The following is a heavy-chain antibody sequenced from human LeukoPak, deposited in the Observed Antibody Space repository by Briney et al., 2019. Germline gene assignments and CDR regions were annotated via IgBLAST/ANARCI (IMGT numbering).Heavy chain of an antibody. CDR3: ATLAPTRYSSGWYLSRFDC. CDR1: GYRFTSYG. Sequence: ASVKVSCKASGYRFTSYGISWVRQAPGQGLEWMGWISAYNGNTNYAQKLQGRVTMTTDTSTSTAYMELRSLRSEDTAMYYCATLAPTRYSSGWYLSRFDCWGQGTLVTVSS. D-gene: IGHD6-19*01. V-gene: IGHV1-18*01. J-gene: IGHJ4*02. CDR2: ISAYNGNT.